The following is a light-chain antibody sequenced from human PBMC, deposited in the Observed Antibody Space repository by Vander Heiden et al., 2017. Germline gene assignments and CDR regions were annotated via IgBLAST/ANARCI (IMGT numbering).Light chain of an antibody. Sequence: EIALTQSPVTLSLSPGERATLSCSASQFVSSSYLAWYQQKPGQAPRLLIYGASSRATGIPDRFSGSGSGTDFTLTISRLEPEDFAVYYCQQYGSSPPYTFGQGTKLEIK. CDR2: GAS. CDR1: QFVSSSY. V-gene: IGKV3-20*01. J-gene: IGKJ2*01. CDR3: QQYGSSPPYT.